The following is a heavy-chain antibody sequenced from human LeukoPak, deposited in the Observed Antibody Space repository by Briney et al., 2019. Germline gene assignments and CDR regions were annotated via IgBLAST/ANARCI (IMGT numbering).Heavy chain of an antibody. J-gene: IGHJ4*02. Sequence: ASVTVSFTASGYTFTGYYMHWVRQAPGQGLEWVGWSNPNSGGTNYAQKFQGMVTLTRDTSISTTYMELRWLRSDDTAVYYCARVLSGYSGYVFDYWGQGTLVTVSS. CDR2: SNPNSGGT. CDR3: ARVLSGYSGYVFDY. D-gene: IGHD5-12*01. V-gene: IGHV1-2*02. CDR1: GYTFTGYY.